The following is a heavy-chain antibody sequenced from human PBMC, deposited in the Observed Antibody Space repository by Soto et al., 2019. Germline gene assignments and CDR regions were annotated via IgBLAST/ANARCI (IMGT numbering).Heavy chain of an antibody. CDR2: IYHSGST. CDR1: GGSISSSNW. CDR3: ARDLGSGSYYFDY. J-gene: IGHJ4*02. V-gene: IGHV4-4*02. Sequence: SETLSLTCAVSGGSISSSNWWSWVRQPPGKRLEWIGEIYHSGSTNYNPSLKSRVTISVDKSKNQFSLKLSSVTAADTAVYYCARDLGSGSYYFDYWGQGTLVTVSS. D-gene: IGHD1-26*01.